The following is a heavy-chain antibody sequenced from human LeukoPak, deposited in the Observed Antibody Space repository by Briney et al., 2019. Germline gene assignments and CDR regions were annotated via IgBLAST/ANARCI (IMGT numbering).Heavy chain of an antibody. CDR3: ARHPFATPFDY. J-gene: IGHJ4*02. D-gene: IGHD2-15*01. CDR2: VYYSGDT. Sequence: SETLSLTCTVSGDSVSGVYWSWIRQPPGKGLEWIGYVYYSGDTDYNPSLKSRVTMSLDTSKNQVSLRLSSVTAADTAVYYCARHPFATPFDYWGRGTLLTVSS. V-gene: IGHV4-59*08. CDR1: GDSVSGVY.